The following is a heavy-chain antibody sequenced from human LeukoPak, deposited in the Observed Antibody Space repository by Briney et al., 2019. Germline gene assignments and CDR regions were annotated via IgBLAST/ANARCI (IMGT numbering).Heavy chain of an antibody. Sequence: GGSLRLSCAASGFTFSSYGMHWVRQAPGKGLEWVAVIWYDGSNKYYADSVKGRFTISRDNSKNTLYLQMNSLGAEDTAVYYCAKGITFGGVIVNPIDYWGQGTLVTVSS. CDR3: AKGITFGGVIVNPIDY. CDR1: GFTFSSYG. CDR2: IWYDGSNK. V-gene: IGHV3-30*02. J-gene: IGHJ4*02. D-gene: IGHD3-16*02.